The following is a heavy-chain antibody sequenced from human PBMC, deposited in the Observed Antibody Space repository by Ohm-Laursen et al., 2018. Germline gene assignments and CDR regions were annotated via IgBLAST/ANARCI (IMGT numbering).Heavy chain of an antibody. Sequence: GSLRLSCAASGINLNDHYMDWVRQAPGKGLEWVGRSRDKANSYTTEYAASVKGRFTFSRDDSKNSMYLQMNSLKTEGTVVYYCSTDHFSWGQGTLVTVSS. CDR1: GINLNDHY. J-gene: IGHJ5*02. CDR3: STDHFS. CDR2: SRDKANSYTT. V-gene: IGHV3-72*01. D-gene: IGHD2/OR15-2a*01.